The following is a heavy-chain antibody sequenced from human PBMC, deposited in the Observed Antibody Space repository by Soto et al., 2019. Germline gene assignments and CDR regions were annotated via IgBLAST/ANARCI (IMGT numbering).Heavy chain of an antibody. CDR1: GFTFSSYA. Sequence: LRLSCAASGFTFSSYAMHWVRPAPGKGLEGVAVISYDGTNKYYADSVKGRFTISRDNSNNTLYLQMNSLRAEDTAVYYCARDTAMVYYYYGMEVWGQGTTVTVS. J-gene: IGHJ6*02. D-gene: IGHD5-18*01. CDR2: ISYDGTNK. CDR3: ARDTAMVYYYYGMEV. V-gene: IGHV3-30-3*01.